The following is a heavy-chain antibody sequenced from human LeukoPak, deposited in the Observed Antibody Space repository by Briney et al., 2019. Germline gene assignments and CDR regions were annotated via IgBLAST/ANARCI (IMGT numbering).Heavy chain of an antibody. Sequence: PGGSLRLSCAASAFTFNNYEMNWIRQAPGKGLEWVSYISSSGSTIYYADSVKGRFTISRDNAKNSLYLQMNSLRAEDTAVYYCAELGITMIGGVWGKGTTVTISS. CDR1: AFTFNNYE. J-gene: IGHJ6*04. CDR3: AELGITMIGGV. CDR2: ISSSGSTI. D-gene: IGHD3-10*02. V-gene: IGHV3-48*03.